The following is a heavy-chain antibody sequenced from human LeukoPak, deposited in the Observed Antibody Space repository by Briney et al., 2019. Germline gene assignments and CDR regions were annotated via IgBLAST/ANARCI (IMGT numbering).Heavy chain of an antibody. CDR2: IYYSGST. D-gene: IGHD2-2*01. J-gene: IGHJ4*02. CDR3: ARSPHQQYDYFDY. CDR1: GGSISSSSYY. V-gene: IGHV4-39*07. Sequence: SETLSLTCTVSGGSISSSSYYWGWIRQPPGKGLEWIGSIYYSGSTYYNPSLKSRVTISVDTSKNQFSLKLSSVTAADTAVYYCARSPHQQYDYFDYWGQGTLVTVSS.